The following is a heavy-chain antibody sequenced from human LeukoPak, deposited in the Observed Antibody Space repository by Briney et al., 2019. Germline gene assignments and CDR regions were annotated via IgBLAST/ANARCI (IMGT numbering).Heavy chain of an antibody. V-gene: IGHV5-51*01. Sequence: GESLKISCKASGYSFTSYWIGWVRQMPGKGLEWMGIIYPGDSDTRYSPSFQGQVTISTDKSISTAYLQWSSLKASDTAMYYCARPVSSTSWSVDYWGQGTLVTVSS. CDR1: GYSFTSYW. D-gene: IGHD2-2*01. CDR3: ARPVSSTSWSVDY. CDR2: IYPGDSDT. J-gene: IGHJ4*02.